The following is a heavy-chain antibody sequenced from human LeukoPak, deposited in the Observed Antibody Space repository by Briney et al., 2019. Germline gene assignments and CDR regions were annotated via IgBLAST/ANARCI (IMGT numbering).Heavy chain of an antibody. CDR1: GFTVSSNY. V-gene: IGHV3-21*01. CDR2: ISSSSSYI. Sequence: GGSLRLSCAASGFTVSSNYMSWVRQAPGKGLEWVSSISSSSSYIYYADSVKGRFTISRDNAKNSLYLQMNSLRAEDTAVYYCAGRDDILRLDASDIWGQGTMVTVSS. D-gene: IGHD3-9*01. CDR3: AGRDDILRLDASDI. J-gene: IGHJ3*02.